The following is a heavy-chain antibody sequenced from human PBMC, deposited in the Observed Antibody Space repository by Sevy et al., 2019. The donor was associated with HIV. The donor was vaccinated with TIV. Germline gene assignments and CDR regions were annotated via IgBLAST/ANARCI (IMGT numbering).Heavy chain of an antibody. CDR1: GVSISSHF. D-gene: IGHD3-10*01. V-gene: IGHV4-59*11. Sequence: SETLSLTCSVSGVSISSHFWTWIRQPRGKGLEWIGYFYLSGSANYNPSLKSRVTISGDTSKNQFSLKLTSVTAADTAVYYCAREVHYYSSGFSAGMDVWGQGTTVTVSS. J-gene: IGHJ6*02. CDR3: AREVHYYSSGFSAGMDV. CDR2: FYLSGSA.